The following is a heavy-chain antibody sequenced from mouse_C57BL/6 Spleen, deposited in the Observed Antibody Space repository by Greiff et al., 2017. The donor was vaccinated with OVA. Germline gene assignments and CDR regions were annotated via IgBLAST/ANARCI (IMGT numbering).Heavy chain of an antibody. D-gene: IGHD1-1*01. CDR3: ARSGITTVTFDY. CDR1: GYSFTGYF. J-gene: IGHJ2*01. CDR2: INPYNGDT. Sequence: EVKLQESGPELVKPGDSVKISCKASGYSFTGYFMNWVMQSHGKSLEWIGRINPYNGDTFYNQKFKGKATLTVDKSSSTAHMELRSLTSEDSAVYYCARSGITTVTFDYWGQGTTLTVSS. V-gene: IGHV1-20*01.